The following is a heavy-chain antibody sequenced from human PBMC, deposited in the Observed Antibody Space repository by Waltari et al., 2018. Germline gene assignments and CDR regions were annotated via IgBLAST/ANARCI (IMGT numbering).Heavy chain of an antibody. V-gene: IGHV3-30*18. Sequence: VQLVESGGGVVQPGRSLRLSCAASGLTFHTYGMHWVRQAPGKGLEWVAGIWYDGNKKYYADSVKGRFTISRDNSKNTLYLQMNSLRPEDTAIYYCAKDLIAAATGSDYWGQGTLVTVSS. D-gene: IGHD6-13*01. J-gene: IGHJ4*02. CDR2: IWYDGNKK. CDR1: GLTFHTYG. CDR3: AKDLIAAATGSDY.